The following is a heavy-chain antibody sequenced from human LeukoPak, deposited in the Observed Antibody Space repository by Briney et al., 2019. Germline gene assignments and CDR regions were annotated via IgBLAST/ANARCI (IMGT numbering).Heavy chain of an antibody. CDR2: ISYDGSNK. CDR1: GFTFSSSG. D-gene: IGHD2-2*01. CDR3: ARAGGYCTTTRCYYYYYMDV. Sequence: GGSLRLSCAASGFTFSSSGSHWVRQAPGKGLEWVAIISYDGSNKYYADSVKGRFTISRDNSKNTLYLQMNSLRPEDTAVYYCARAGGYCTTTRCYYYYYMDVWGKGTTVTVSS. J-gene: IGHJ6*03. V-gene: IGHV3-30*04.